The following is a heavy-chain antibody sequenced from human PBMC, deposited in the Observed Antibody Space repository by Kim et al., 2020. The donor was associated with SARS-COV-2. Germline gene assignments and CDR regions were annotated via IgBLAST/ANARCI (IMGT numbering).Heavy chain of an antibody. Sequence: SETLSLTCAVYGGSFSGYYWSWIRQPPGKGLEWIGEINHSGSTNYNPSLKSRVTISVDTSKNQFSLKLSSVTAADTAVYYCARTHGGRRALYCSSTSCLTRYFDYWGQGTLVTVSS. J-gene: IGHJ4*02. CDR3: ARTHGGRRALYCSSTSCLTRYFDY. D-gene: IGHD2-2*01. V-gene: IGHV4-34*01. CDR1: GGSFSGYY. CDR2: INHSGST.